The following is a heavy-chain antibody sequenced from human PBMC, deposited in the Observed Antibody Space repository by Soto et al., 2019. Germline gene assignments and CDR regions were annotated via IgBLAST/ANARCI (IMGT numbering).Heavy chain of an antibody. D-gene: IGHD5-12*01. V-gene: IGHV3-66*01. CDR3: ASRDILATKRLPIDY. Sequence: EVQLVESGGGLVQPGGSLRLSCAASGFPVSSNYMSWVRQAPGKGLEWVSVIYSGGSTYYADSVKGRFTISRDNSKNTRYLQMNSLRAEDTAVYYGASRDILATKRLPIDYWGQGSLVTV. J-gene: IGHJ4*02. CDR1: GFPVSSNY. CDR2: IYSGGST.